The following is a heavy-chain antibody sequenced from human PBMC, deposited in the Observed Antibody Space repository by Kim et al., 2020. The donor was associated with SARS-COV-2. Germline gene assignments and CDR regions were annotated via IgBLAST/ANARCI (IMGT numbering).Heavy chain of an antibody. CDR3: AKGGGSYYQPNDY. CDR2: ISYDGNNK. V-gene: IGHV3-30*18. Sequence: GGSLRLSCAASGFTFSTYDMHWVRQAPGKGLEWVAVISYDGNNKYYADSVKGRFTFSRDNSKNTLYLQMNSLRAEDTAVYYCAKGGGSYYQPNDYWGQGTLVTVSS. CDR1: GFTFSTYD. J-gene: IGHJ4*02. D-gene: IGHD1-26*01.